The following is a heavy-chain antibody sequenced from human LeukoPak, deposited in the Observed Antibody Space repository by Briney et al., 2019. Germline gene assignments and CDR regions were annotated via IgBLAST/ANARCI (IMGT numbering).Heavy chain of an antibody. Sequence: SETLSLTCTVSGGSISSYYWSWIRQPAGKGLEWIGRIYTSGSTNYNPSLKSRVTISVDTSKNQFSLKLSSVTAADTAVYYCARSRSATTPFDYWGQGTLVTVSS. CDR1: GGSISSYY. D-gene: IGHD1/OR15-1a*01. V-gene: IGHV4-4*07. CDR3: ARSRSATTPFDY. CDR2: IYTSGST. J-gene: IGHJ4*02.